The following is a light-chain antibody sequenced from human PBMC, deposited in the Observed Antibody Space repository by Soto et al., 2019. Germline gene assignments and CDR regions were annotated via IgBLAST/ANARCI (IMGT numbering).Light chain of an antibody. CDR2: GIS. V-gene: IGKV3-20*01. Sequence: EIVLTQSPDTLALSPGERATLSCRASQSVTSNYLAWYHQKPGQAPRLLIFGISSRATGIPDRFSGSGSGTDFTLTIARLEPEGISVLSCQKERSLYAFGHGTTLAIK. J-gene: IGKJ2*01. CDR1: QSVTSNY. CDR3: QKERSLYA.